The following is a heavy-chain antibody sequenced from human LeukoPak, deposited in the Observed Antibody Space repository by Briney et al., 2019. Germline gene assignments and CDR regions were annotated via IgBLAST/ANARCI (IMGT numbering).Heavy chain of an antibody. CDR2: IVGSSST. CDR1: GFTFSNFA. J-gene: IGHJ4*02. Sequence: PGGSLRLSCAASGFTFSNFAMTWVCQAPGKGLEWVSSIVGSSSTYYADSLEGRFTIPRDNAKNSLYLQMNSLRAEDTAVYYCAKVEGIYYGSGSYIGYWGQGTLVTVSS. CDR3: AKVEGIYYGSGSYIGY. V-gene: IGHV3-21*04. D-gene: IGHD3-10*01.